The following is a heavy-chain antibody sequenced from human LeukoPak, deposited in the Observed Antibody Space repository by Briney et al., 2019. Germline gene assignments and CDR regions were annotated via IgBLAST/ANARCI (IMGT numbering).Heavy chain of an antibody. CDR3: ARDGYNDFDY. D-gene: IGHD5-24*01. Sequence: GGSLRLSCAASGITFSSYAMSWVRQAPGKGLEWVSSISSSSSYIYYADSVKGRFTISRDNAKNSLYLQMNSLRAEDTAVYYCARDGYNDFDYWDQGTLVTVSS. CDR1: GITFSSYA. J-gene: IGHJ4*02. CDR2: ISSSSSYI. V-gene: IGHV3-21*01.